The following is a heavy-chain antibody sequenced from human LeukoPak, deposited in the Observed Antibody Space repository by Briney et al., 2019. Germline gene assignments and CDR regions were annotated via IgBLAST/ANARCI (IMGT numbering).Heavy chain of an antibody. CDR2: ISYDESDK. D-gene: IGHD3-9*01. Sequence: GGSLRLSCAASGFTFSSHAMNWVRQAPGKGLEWVAVISYDESDKYYADSVKGRFAISRDNSKNTLYLQMNSLRADDTAVYYCARGSSLTYRFFDYWGQGTLVTVSS. J-gene: IGHJ4*02. V-gene: IGHV3-30*09. CDR1: GFTFSSHA. CDR3: ARGSSLTYRFFDY.